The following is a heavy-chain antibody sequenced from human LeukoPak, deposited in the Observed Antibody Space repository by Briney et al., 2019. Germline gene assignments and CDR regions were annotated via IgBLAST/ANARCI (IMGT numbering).Heavy chain of an antibody. CDR1: GFTFSSYS. D-gene: IGHD1-20*01. Sequence: GGSLRLSCAASGFTFSSYSMNWVRQAPGKGLEWVSYISISSSTIYYADSVKGRFTISRDNAKNSPYLQMNSLRDEDTAVYYCAREGYNWNDSRFYYYYMDVWGKGTTVTVSS. V-gene: IGHV3-48*02. J-gene: IGHJ6*03. CDR3: AREGYNWNDSRFYYYYMDV. CDR2: ISISSSTI.